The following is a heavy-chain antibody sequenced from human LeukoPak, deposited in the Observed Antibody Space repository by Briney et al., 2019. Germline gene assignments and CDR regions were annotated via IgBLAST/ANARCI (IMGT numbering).Heavy chain of an antibody. V-gene: IGHV3-30*02. J-gene: IGHJ4*02. CDR2: IRYDGSNK. D-gene: IGHD5-18*01. Sequence: GGSLRLSCAASGFTFSSYGMHWVRQAPGKGLEWVAFIRYDGSNKYYADSVKGRFTISRDNSKNSLYLQMNSLRAEDTAVYYCARDTAMVMLMYYFDYWGQGTLVTVSS. CDR1: GFTFSSYG. CDR3: ARDTAMVMLMYYFDY.